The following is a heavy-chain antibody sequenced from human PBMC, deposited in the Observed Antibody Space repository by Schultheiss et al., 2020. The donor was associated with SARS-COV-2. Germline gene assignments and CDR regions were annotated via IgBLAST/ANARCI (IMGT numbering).Heavy chain of an antibody. D-gene: IGHD6-13*01. J-gene: IGHJ6*02. V-gene: IGHV3-43D*04. Sequence: GGSLRLSCASSGFTFDGYAMHWVRQAPGKGLEWVSLISWNGDTTYYADSVKGRFTISRDNAKNSLYLQMNSLRAEDTAVYYCARDDSSSWYSSSIYYYYGMDVWGQGTTVTVSS. CDR2: ISWNGDTT. CDR1: GFTFDGYA. CDR3: ARDDSSSWYSSSIYYYYGMDV.